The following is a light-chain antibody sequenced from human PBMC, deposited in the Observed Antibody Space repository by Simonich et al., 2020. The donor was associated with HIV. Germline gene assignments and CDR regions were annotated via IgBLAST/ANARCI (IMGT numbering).Light chain of an antibody. Sequence: DIVMTQSPLSLPVTLGQPASIPSRSSQSLVHSDGNTYLNWYHQRPGQAPRLLIYKVSNRDSWFPYRFSGSGSDTDFTLIISRVVAEDVGIYYCMQGTLWWTFGQGTKVEIK. CDR2: KVS. J-gene: IGKJ1*01. V-gene: IGKV2-30*02. CDR3: MQGTLWWT. CDR1: QSLVHSDGNTY.